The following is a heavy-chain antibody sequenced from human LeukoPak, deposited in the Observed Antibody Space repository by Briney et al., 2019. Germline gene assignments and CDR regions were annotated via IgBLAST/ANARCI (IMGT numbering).Heavy chain of an antibody. V-gene: IGHV1-2*02. Sequence: GASVKVSCKASGYTFTGYYMHWVRQAHGQGLEWMGWINPTSGGTNFAQKFQGRVTMTRNTSISTAYMELSSLRSEDTAVYYCARGRESGYEVFDYWGQGTLVTVSS. J-gene: IGHJ4*02. D-gene: IGHD5-12*01. CDR1: GYTFTGYY. CDR3: ARGRESGYEVFDY. CDR2: INPTSGGT.